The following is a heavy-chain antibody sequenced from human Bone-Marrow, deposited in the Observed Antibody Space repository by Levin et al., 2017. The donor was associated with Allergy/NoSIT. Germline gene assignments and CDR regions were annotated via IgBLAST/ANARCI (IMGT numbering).Heavy chain of an antibody. CDR1: GFTFSSYE. J-gene: IGHJ4*02. CDR2: ISSSGSTI. D-gene: IGHD6-13*01. CDR3: AREYSSSWYGNFDY. V-gene: IGHV3-48*03. Sequence: GESLKISCAASGFTFSSYEMNWVRQAPGKGLEWVSYISSSGSTIYYADSVKGRFTISRDNAKNSLYLQMNSLRAEDTAVYYCAREYSSSWYGNFDYWGQGTLVTVSS.